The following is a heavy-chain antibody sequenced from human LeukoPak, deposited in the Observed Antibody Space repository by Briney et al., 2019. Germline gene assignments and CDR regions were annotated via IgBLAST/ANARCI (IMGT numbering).Heavy chain of an antibody. D-gene: IGHD3-22*01. V-gene: IGHV1-18*01. CDR1: GYTFTSYG. CDR3: ARDHRATYYYDSSGYCHFDY. CDR2: ISAYNGNT. Sequence: GASVKVSCKASGYTFTSYGISWVRQAPGQGLEWMGWISAYNGNTNYAQKLQGRVTMTTDTSTSTAYMELRSLRSDDTAVYYCARDHRATYYYDSSGYCHFDYWGQGTLVTVSP. J-gene: IGHJ4*02.